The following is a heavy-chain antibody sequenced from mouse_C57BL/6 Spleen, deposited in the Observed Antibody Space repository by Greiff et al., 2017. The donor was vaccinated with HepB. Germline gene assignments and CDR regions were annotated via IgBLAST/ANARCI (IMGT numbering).Heavy chain of an antibody. J-gene: IGHJ2*01. CDR2: IRNKANAYTT. CDR1: GFTFTDYY. CDR3: ARYGAGFDY. V-gene: IGHV7-3*01. Sequence: EVKLVESGGGLVQPGGSLSLSCAASGFTFTDYYMSWVRQPPGKALEWLGFIRNKANAYTTEYSASVKGRFTISRDNSQSILYLQMNALRAEDSATYYCARYGAGFDYWGQGTTLTVSS. D-gene: IGHD3-3*01.